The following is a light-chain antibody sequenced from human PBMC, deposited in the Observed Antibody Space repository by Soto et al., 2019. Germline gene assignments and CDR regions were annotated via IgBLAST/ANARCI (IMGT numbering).Light chain of an antibody. CDR2: EVS. CDR3: QQYNDWPLT. CDR1: RSVATH. Sequence: EVELTQSPATLSLSPGETATLSCRASRSVATHLAWYQHRPGKAPRLPIYEVSTMPTGVPARFSGTGSGTEFTLTISSLQSEDFALYYCQQYNDWPLTFGQGTKVDIK. J-gene: IGKJ1*01. V-gene: IGKV3-15*01.